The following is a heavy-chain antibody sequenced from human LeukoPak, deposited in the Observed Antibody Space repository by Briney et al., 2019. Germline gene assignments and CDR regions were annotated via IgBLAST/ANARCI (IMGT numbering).Heavy chain of an antibody. J-gene: IGHJ6*03. V-gene: IGHV1-69*05. CDR3: ARGRDFSSDYYYYYMDV. D-gene: IGHD3-3*01. Sequence: SVKVSCKASGGTFSSYAISWVRQAPGQGLEWMGRIIPIFGTANYAQKFQGRVTITTDESTSTAYMELSSLRSEDTAVYYCARGRDFSSDYYYYYMDVWGKGTTVTVSS. CDR1: GGTFSSYA. CDR2: IIPIFGTA.